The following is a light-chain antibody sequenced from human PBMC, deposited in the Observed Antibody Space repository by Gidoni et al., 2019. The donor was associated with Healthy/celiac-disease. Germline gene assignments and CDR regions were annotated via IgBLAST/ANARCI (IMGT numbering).Light chain of an antibody. V-gene: IGKV3-20*01. J-gene: IGKJ4*01. CDR1: QSVSSSY. CDR3: QQYGSSRLT. Sequence: EIVLTQSPGTLSFSPGERATLSCRASQSVSSSYLAWYQQKSGQAPRLLIYGASSRATGIPDRFSGSGSGTDFTLTISRLEPEDFAVYYCQQYGSSRLTFGGGTKVEIK. CDR2: GAS.